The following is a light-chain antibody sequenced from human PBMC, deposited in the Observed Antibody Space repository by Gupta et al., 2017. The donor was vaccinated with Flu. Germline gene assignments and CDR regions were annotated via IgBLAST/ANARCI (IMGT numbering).Light chain of an antibody. CDR2: EVS. J-gene: IGLJ3*02. V-gene: IGLV2-14*01. CDR3: SADTSSSTQV. CDR1: SSDVGGYNY. Sequence: QSALTQPASASGSPVRSITISCTGTSSDVGGYNYVSWYQQHPGKTNNLMIYEVSNRSAGVASRFSGSKAGNTASLTISVLQAEDEVDYYCSADTSSSTQVFGGGTKLTVL.